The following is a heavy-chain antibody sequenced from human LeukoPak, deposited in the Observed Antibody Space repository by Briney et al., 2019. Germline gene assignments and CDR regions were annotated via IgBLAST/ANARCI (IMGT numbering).Heavy chain of an antibody. CDR3: ARGPLVVVTAGYFDY. Sequence: PGGSLRLSCAASGFTFSSYAMSWVRQAPGKGLEWVSAISGSGGSTYYADSVKGRFTISRDNSKNTLYLQMNSLRAEDTAVYYCARGPLVVVTAGYFDYWGQGTLVTVSS. CDR1: GFTFSSYA. J-gene: IGHJ4*02. V-gene: IGHV3-23*01. CDR2: ISGSGGST. D-gene: IGHD2-21*02.